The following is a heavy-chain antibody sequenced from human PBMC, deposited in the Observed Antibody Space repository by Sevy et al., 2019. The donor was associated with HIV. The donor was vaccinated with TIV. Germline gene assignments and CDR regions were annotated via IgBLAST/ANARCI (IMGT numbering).Heavy chain of an antibody. D-gene: IGHD6-13*01. Sequence: GGSLRLSCAASGFTFSDYYMSWIRQAPGKGLEWVSYISSSGSTIYYADSVKGRFTISRDNAKNSLYLQMTSLRAEDTAVYYCARVPYSSSWYVDYWGQGTLVTVSS. J-gene: IGHJ4*02. CDR1: GFTFSDYY. V-gene: IGHV3-11*01. CDR2: ISSSGSTI. CDR3: ARVPYSSSWYVDY.